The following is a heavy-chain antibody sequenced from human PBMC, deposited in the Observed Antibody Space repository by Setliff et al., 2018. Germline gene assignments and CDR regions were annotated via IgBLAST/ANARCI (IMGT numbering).Heavy chain of an antibody. CDR2: IDWDDDK. V-gene: IGHV2-70*03. D-gene: IGHD1-1*01. J-gene: IGHJ4*02. CDR3: AKGGGRYHSDS. CDR1: TGNMC. Sequence: TGNMCVCWIRQAPGKALEWLARIDWDDDKVYSTSLKTRLTISKDTSKNQVVLTMTNMDPVDTAVYYCAKGGGRYHSDSWGQGTLVNVSS.